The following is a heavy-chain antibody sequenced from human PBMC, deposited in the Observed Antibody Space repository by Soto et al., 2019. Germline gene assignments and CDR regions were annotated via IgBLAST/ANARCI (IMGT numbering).Heavy chain of an antibody. Sequence: ASVKVSCKASGYSFKSYDVMWVRKAPGQGLEWMGWISGHNGKADYAENFQGRAIMTTDTSTATASMDLRGLRSDDTAVYYCARKGYIGNFAMDVWGQGTTVTV. CDR3: ARKGYIGNFAMDV. CDR1: GYSFKSYD. J-gene: IGHJ6*02. CDR2: ISGHNGKA. V-gene: IGHV1-18*04. D-gene: IGHD5-12*01.